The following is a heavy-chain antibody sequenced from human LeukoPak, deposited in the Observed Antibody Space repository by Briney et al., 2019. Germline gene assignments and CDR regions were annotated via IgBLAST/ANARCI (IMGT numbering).Heavy chain of an antibody. CDR3: ARRNGYNRKWFDP. J-gene: IGHJ5*02. CDR2: INHSGST. V-gene: IGHV4-34*01. Sequence: SETLSLTCAVYGGSFSGYYWSWIRQPPGKGLEWIGEINHSGSTNYNPSLKSRVTISVDTSKNQFSLKLSSVTAADTAVYYCARRNGYNRKWFDPWGQGTLVTVSS. CDR1: GGSFSGYY. D-gene: IGHD5-24*01.